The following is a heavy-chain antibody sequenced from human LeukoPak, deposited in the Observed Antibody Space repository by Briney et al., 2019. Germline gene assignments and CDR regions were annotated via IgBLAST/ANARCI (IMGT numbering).Heavy chain of an antibody. CDR1: GGLFRGFF. D-gene: IGHD4-23*01. V-gene: IGHV4-34*01. J-gene: IGHJ5*02. Sequence: SETLSLTCAVYGGLFRGFFWSWIRQAPGKGLEWIGEVSHSGSSNYNPSLKSRINISLGTSKSQFPLRLTSVTAADTAVYYCARGIFYGGRNQYIWLDLWGQGTLVTVSS. CDR3: ARGIFYGGRNQYIWLDL. CDR2: VSHSGSS.